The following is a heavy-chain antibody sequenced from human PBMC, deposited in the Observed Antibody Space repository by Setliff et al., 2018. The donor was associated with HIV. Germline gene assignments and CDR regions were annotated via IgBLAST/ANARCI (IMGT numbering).Heavy chain of an antibody. CDR2: ISAHNGRI. CDR1: GYTFTDCYG. J-gene: IGHJ4*02. Sequence: ASVKVSCKTSGYTFTDCYGISWVRQAPGQGLEWMGWISAHNGRINYAQKFQGRVTMTTDRSTSTAYMELRSLRSDDTAVYYCARDVGRDGYCFDHWGQGTLVTVSS. V-gene: IGHV1-18*01. CDR3: ARDVGRDGYCFDH. D-gene: IGHD5-12*01.